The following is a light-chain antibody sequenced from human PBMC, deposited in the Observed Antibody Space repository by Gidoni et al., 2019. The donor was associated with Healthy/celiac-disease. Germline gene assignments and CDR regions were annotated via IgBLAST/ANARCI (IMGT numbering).Light chain of an antibody. CDR1: QSVSSY. CDR2: DAS. CDR3: QQRSNWPIFT. V-gene: IGKV3-11*01. J-gene: IGKJ3*01. Sequence: EIVLTQSPATLSLTPGERATLSCRSSQSVSSYLAWYQQKPGQAPRLLIYDASNRATSIPARISGSGSGTDYTLTISSIEPEDFSVYYCQQRSNWPIFTFGPGTKVDIK.